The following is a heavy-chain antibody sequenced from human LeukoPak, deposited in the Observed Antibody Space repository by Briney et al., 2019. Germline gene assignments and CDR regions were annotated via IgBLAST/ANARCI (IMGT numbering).Heavy chain of an antibody. CDR1: GGSISTYY. Sequence: SETLSLTCTVSGGSISTYYWSWIRQPPGKGLEWIGYIYYSGSSNYNPSLKSRVTISVDSSKNQFSLKLNSVTAADTAVYYCARWGEGGTTWCFDYWGQGTLVIVSS. CDR2: IYYSGSS. D-gene: IGHD1-26*01. CDR3: ARWGEGGTTWCFDY. V-gene: IGHV4-59*13. J-gene: IGHJ4*02.